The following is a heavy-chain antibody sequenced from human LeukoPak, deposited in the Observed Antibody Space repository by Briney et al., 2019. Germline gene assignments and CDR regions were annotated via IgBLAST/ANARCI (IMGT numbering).Heavy chain of an antibody. Sequence: SETLSLTCTVSGASISGSGYYWGWIRQPPGKGLEWIGNIYDSGSTYYDASLQSRVTISIDTSKNQFSLRLSSVTAADTAMYYCAKSGGYGLIDYWGQGTLVTVSS. CDR3: AKSGGYGLIDY. V-gene: IGHV4-39*01. J-gene: IGHJ4*02. CDR1: GASISGSGYY. CDR2: IYDSGST. D-gene: IGHD1-26*01.